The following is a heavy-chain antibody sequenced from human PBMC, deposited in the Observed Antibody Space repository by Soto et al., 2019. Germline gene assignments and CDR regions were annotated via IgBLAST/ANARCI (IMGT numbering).Heavy chain of an antibody. V-gene: IGHV4-31*03. CDR2: IYYSGSA. J-gene: IGHJ4*02. CDR1: GGSVSSSDYY. Sequence: SETLSLTCTVSGGSVSSSDYYWSWIRQHPGKGLEWIGYIYYSGSAYYNPSLKSRVTISVDTSKNQFSLKLTSVTAADTAVYYCASISNYYGSGSPRYYFDYWGQGTLVTVSS. CDR3: ASISNYYGSGSPRYYFDY. D-gene: IGHD3-10*01.